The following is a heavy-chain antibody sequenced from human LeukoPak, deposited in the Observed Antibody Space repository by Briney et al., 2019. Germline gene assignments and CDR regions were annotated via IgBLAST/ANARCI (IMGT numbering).Heavy chain of an antibody. J-gene: IGHJ4*02. CDR1: GGSISSGGYY. V-gene: IGHV4-31*03. D-gene: IGHD3-10*01. Sequence: SQTLSLTCTVSGGSISSGGYYWSWIRQHPGKGLEWIGYIYYSGSTYYNLSLKSRVTISVDTSKNQFSLKLSPVTAADTAVYYCATSFLRGYDYWGQGTLVTVSS. CDR3: ATSFLRGYDY. CDR2: IYYSGST.